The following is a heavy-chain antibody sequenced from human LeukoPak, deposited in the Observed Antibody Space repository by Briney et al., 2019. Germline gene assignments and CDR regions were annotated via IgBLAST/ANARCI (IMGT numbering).Heavy chain of an antibody. CDR2: IYYSGST. Sequence: PSETLPLTCPFSGGSISSGGYYWSWIRQHPGKGLEWIGYIYYSGSTYYNPSLKSRVTISVDTSKNQFSLKLSSVTAADTAVYYCARVGCSTSCPNWFDPWGQGTLVTVSS. CDR3: ARVGCSTSCPNWFDP. D-gene: IGHD2-2*01. CDR1: GGSISSGGYY. V-gene: IGHV4-31*03. J-gene: IGHJ5*02.